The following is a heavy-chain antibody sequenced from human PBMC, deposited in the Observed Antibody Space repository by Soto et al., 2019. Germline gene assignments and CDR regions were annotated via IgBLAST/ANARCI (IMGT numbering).Heavy chain of an antibody. CDR2: ISGGGGTT. D-gene: IGHD1-7*01. CDR3: AKASGTVRGYFDF. Sequence: EVQLLESGGGLVQPGGSLRLSCAASGFTFTSDAMSWVRQGPGKGLELVSGISGGGGTTYYPDSVKGRFTISRDNSKNTVYLQINSLRADDTAVYYCAKASGTVRGYFDFWGQGILVTVSS. V-gene: IGHV3-23*01. CDR1: GFTFTSDA. J-gene: IGHJ4*02.